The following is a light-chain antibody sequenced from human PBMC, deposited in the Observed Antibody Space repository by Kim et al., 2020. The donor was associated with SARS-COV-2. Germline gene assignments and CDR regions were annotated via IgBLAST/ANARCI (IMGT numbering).Light chain of an antibody. CDR3: QQYDNLLT. Sequence: LSASVGDRVTITCQASQDISNYLNWYRQKPGKAPKLLIYDASNLETGVPSRFSGSGSGTDFTFTISSLQPEDIATYYCQQYDNLLTFGGGTKLEI. J-gene: IGKJ4*01. CDR2: DAS. CDR1: QDISNY. V-gene: IGKV1-33*01.